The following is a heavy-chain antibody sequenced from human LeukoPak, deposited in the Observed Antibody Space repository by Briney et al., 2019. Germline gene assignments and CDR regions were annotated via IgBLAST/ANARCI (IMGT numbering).Heavy chain of an antibody. CDR1: GFTVSNYY. V-gene: IGHV3-53*01. CDR2: IYAGVSAIYGSGST. Sequence: GGSLRLSCAASGFTVSNYYMNWVRQAPGKGLEWVSVIYAGVSAIYGSGSTYYADSVKGRFSISRDNSKNALYLQMNTLRAEDTAVYYCARATWDDHYSSGYYSRHFDYWGQGALVTVSS. CDR3: ARATWDDHYSSGYYSRHFDY. J-gene: IGHJ4*02. D-gene: IGHD3-22*01.